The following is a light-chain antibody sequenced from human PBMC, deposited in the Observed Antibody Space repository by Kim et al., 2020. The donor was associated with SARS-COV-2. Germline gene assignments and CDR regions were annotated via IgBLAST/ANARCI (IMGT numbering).Light chain of an antibody. CDR1: SSDVGAYNY. CDR3: SSYTSNSTNVV. Sequence: QSALTQPASVSGSRGQSFTISCTGTSSDVGAYNYVSWYQQHPGKGPKLMIYDVSKRPSGVSNRFSGSKSGNTASLTISGLQAEDEADYYCSSYTSNSTNVVFGGGTQLTVL. J-gene: IGLJ2*01. V-gene: IGLV2-14*03. CDR2: DVS.